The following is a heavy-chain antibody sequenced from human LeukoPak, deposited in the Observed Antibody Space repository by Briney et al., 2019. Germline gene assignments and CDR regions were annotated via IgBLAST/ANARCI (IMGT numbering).Heavy chain of an antibody. Sequence: GGSLRLSCEASGYSFSAAWMTWVRQAPGKGLEWVATIKNDGSDKYYVDSVKGRFTLSRDNAKNLVYLQMNSLRVEDTAVYYCARRSGSYSIYFDYWGQGTLVTASS. D-gene: IGHD1-26*01. J-gene: IGHJ4*02. V-gene: IGHV3-7*01. CDR3: ARRSGSYSIYFDY. CDR2: IKNDGSDK. CDR1: GYSFSAAW.